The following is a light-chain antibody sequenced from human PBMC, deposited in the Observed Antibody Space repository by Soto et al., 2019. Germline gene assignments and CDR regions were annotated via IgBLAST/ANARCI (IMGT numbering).Light chain of an antibody. J-gene: IGKJ1*01. CDR1: QSIDRW. Sequence: DIHITQSPSTLSSSVVYRVTISFLASQSIDRWLAWYQQMPGKAPKLLIYDASSLESGVPSRFSGSGSGTEFTLTISSLQPEDFATYYCLQHNSYPPTFGQGTKVDIK. CDR3: LQHNSYPPT. V-gene: IGKV1-5*01. CDR2: DAS.